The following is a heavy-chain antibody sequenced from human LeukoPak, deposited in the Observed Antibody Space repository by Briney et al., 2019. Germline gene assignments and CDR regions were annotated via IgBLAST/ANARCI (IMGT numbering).Heavy chain of an antibody. Sequence: SETLSLTCTVSGGSISSSSYYWGWIRQPPGKGLEWIGSIYYSGSTYYNPSLKSRVTISVDTSKNQFSLKLSSVTAADTAVYYCARDRDTAIMVPTLIDYWGRGTLVTVSS. V-gene: IGHV4-39*02. CDR1: GGSISSSSYY. CDR3: ARDRDTAIMVPTLIDY. D-gene: IGHD5-18*01. CDR2: IYYSGST. J-gene: IGHJ4*02.